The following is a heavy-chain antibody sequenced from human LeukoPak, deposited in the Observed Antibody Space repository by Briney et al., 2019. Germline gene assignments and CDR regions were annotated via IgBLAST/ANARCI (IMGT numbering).Heavy chain of an antibody. Sequence: ASVKVSCKASGYTFTSYDINWVRQATGQGLEWMGWMNPNTGNTGYAQKFQGRVTMTRNTSISTAYMELSSLRSEDTAVYYCARAVAVAGTFWFDPWGQGTLVTVSS. CDR3: ARAVAVAGTFWFDP. CDR1: GYTFTSYD. V-gene: IGHV1-8*01. CDR2: MNPNTGNT. J-gene: IGHJ5*02. D-gene: IGHD6-19*01.